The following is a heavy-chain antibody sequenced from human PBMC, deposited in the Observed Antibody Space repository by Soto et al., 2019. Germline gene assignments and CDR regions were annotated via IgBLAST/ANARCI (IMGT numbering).Heavy chain of an antibody. V-gene: IGHV3-30*18. D-gene: IGHD6-6*01. CDR2: ISYDGSNK. CDR3: AKDLSSSSSSDY. CDR1: GFTFSSYG. J-gene: IGHJ4*02. Sequence: QVQPVESGGGVVQPGRSLRLSCAASGFTFSSYGMHWVRQAPGKGLEWVAVISYDGSNKYYADSVKGRFTISRDNSKNTLYLQMNSLRAEDTAVYYCAKDLSSSSSSDYWGQGTLVTVSS.